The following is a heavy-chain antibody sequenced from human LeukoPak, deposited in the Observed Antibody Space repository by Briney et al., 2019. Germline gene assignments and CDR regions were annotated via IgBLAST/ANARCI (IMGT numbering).Heavy chain of an antibody. J-gene: IGHJ6*02. V-gene: IGHV4-31*03. CDR1: GGSISSGGYY. CDR2: IYYSGST. D-gene: IGHD6-13*01. CDR3: ARFRRIAPTPYGMDV. Sequence: SQTLSLTCTVSGGSISSGGYYWSWIRQHPGKGLEWIGYIYYSGSTYYNPSLKSRVTISVDTSKNQFSLKLSSVTAADTAVYYCARFRRIAPTPYGMDVWGQGTTVTVSS.